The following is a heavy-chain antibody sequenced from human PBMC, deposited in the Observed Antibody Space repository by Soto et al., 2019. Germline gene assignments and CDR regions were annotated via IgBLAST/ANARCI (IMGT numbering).Heavy chain of an antibody. CDR3: ARSSGVFAISLLET. CDR1: GDSISSINW. D-gene: IGHD2-2*02. CDR2: VYHTGTT. V-gene: IGHV4-4*02. J-gene: IGHJ5*01. Sequence: QVQLQESGPGLVKPSGTLSLTCDVSGDSISSINWLFWVRQPPGKGLQWIVEVYHTGTTNYTPSLKSRVTLSVVNSQHHFSLNVTSVTAAHAAVYYCARSSGVFAISLLETWGQGALVSVSS.